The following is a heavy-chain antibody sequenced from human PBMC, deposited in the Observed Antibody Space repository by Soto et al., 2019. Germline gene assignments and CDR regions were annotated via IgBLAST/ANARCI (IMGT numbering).Heavy chain of an antibody. CDR2: IGTSGKTI. D-gene: IGHD4-4*01. J-gene: IGHJ6*02. V-gene: IGHV3-48*03. CDR3: GRDPAIYSGKFDYGLDV. Sequence: EVQLVESGGGLVQAGGSLRLFCAVSGFTFSSYEMNWVRQAPGKGLEWVSYIGTSGKTIYYADSVRGRFTISRDNAKNSLYLQMNSLRAEDTAVYFCGRDPAIYSGKFDYGLDVWGRGTTVTVSS. CDR1: GFTFSSYE.